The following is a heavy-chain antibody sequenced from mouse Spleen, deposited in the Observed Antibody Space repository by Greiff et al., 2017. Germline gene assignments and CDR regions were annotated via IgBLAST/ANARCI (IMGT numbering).Heavy chain of an antibody. CDR1: GFAFRSYD. CDR2: ISSGGSYT. J-gene: IGHJ4*01. Sequence: EVMLVESGGGLVKPGGSLKLSCAASGFAFRSYDMSWVRQTPEKRLEWVATISSGGSYTYYPDSVKGRFTISRDNARNTLYLQMSSLRSEDTAVYYCARELRLAMDYWGQGTSVTVSS. CDR3: ARELRLAMDY. D-gene: IGHD2-4*01. V-gene: IGHV5-9*02.